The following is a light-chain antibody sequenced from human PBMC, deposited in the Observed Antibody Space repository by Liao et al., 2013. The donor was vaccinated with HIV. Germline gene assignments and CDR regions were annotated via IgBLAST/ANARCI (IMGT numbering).Light chain of an antibody. CDR3: QAWDSSTVV. CDR1: GLGDKY. Sequence: SYEMTQPPSVSVSPGQTASVTCSGDGLGDKYVSWYQQRPGHSPILVIYEDTKRPSGIPERFSGSNSGNTATLTISGTQAIDEADYYCQAWDSSTVVFGGGTKLTVL. J-gene: IGLJ2*01. V-gene: IGLV3-1*01. CDR2: EDT.